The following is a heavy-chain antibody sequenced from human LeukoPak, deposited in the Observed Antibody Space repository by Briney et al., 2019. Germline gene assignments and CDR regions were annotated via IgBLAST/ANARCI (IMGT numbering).Heavy chain of an antibody. Sequence: SETLSLTCTVSGGSISSSSYYWGWIRQPPGKGLEWIGSIYYSGSTYYNPSLKSRVTISVDTSKNQFSLKLSSVTAADTAVYYCARLRIVVVPAAKDGWFDPWGQGTLVTVSS. V-gene: IGHV4-39*01. J-gene: IGHJ5*02. CDR1: GGSISSSSYY. D-gene: IGHD2-2*01. CDR2: IYYSGST. CDR3: ARLRIVVVPAAKDGWFDP.